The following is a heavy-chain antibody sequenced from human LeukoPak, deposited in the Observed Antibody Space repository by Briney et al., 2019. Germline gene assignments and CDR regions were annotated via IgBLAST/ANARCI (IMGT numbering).Heavy chain of an antibody. CDR2: IYPGDSDT. Sequence: GESLKISCKGSGYSFTSYWIGWVRQMPGKGLEWMGIIYPGDSDTRYSPSFQGQVTISADKSISTPYLQWSSLKASDTAMYYCVTIPPGRGGSYYGGAFDIWGQGTMVTVSS. CDR3: VTIPPGRGGSYYGGAFDI. D-gene: IGHD1-26*01. CDR1: GYSFTSYW. J-gene: IGHJ3*02. V-gene: IGHV5-51*01.